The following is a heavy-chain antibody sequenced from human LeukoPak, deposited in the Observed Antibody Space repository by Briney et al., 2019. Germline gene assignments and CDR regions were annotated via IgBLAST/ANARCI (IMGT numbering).Heavy chain of an antibody. CDR3: TTSRGIFGVVIPLDY. Sequence: GGSLRLSCAASGFTFNGAWMSWVRQAPGRGLEWVARLKSKAAGGTSDYAAPVRGRFTVSRDDSKNMLYLQMTSLKTEDTAVYYCTTSRGIFGVVIPLDYWGQGTLVTVSS. V-gene: IGHV3-15*01. D-gene: IGHD3-3*02. CDR1: GFTFNGAW. CDR2: LKSKAAGGTS. J-gene: IGHJ4*02.